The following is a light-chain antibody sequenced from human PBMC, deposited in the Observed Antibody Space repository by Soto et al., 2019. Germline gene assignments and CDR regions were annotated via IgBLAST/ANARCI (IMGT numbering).Light chain of an antibody. CDR1: SSDVGIYKA. J-gene: IGLJ1*01. CDR3: SSYTIDNTYV. V-gene: IGLV2-14*03. Sequence: QSVLTQPASVTGSPGRSISISCTGTSSDVGIYKAVSWYQQHPGKVPKLMIYDVSNRPSGVSNRFSGSKSGNTASLTISGLQAEDEADYYCSSYTIDNTYVFGSGTKVTVL. CDR2: DVS.